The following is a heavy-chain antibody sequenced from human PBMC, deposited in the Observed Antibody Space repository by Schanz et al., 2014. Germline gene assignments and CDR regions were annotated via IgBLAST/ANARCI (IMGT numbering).Heavy chain of an antibody. CDR2: VSRSTPDI. J-gene: IGHJ4*02. Sequence: EVQLVESGGGLIQPGGSLRLSCAASGFSFSDHAMDWVRQAAGKGLEWVSYVSRSTPDIYYADSVKGRFTMSRDNAKNSVFLQMNSLRAEDTAVYYCVRDSFFAFDYWGQGTLLTVSS. CDR3: VRDSFFAFDY. D-gene: IGHD3-3*01. V-gene: IGHV3-48*01. CDR1: GFSFSDHA.